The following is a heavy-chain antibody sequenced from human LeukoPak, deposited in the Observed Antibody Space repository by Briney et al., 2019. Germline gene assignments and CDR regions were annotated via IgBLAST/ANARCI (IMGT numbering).Heavy chain of an antibody. J-gene: IGHJ4*02. D-gene: IGHD3-22*01. Sequence: PGGSLRLSCAASGFIFDDYAMHWVRQAPGKGLEWVSGISWNSGNIGYVDSVKGRFTVSRDNAKNSLYLQMNSLRAEDMALYYCAKGGASDFYDSSGLPDYWGQGTLVTVSS. V-gene: IGHV3-9*03. CDR3: AKGGASDFYDSSGLPDY. CDR2: ISWNSGNI. CDR1: GFIFDDYA.